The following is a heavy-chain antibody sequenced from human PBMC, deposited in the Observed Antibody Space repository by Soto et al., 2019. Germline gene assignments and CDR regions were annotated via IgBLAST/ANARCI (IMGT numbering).Heavy chain of an antibody. Sequence: QVQLQESGPGLVKPSDTLSLTCAVSGYSISSSNWWGWIRQPPGKGLEWIGYIYYSGSTYYNPSLKIRVTMSVDTSKNQFSLKLSSVTAVDTAVYYCARTVSVTMVRGVKFWFDPWGQGTLVTVSS. CDR1: GYSISSSNW. CDR2: IYYSGST. D-gene: IGHD3-10*01. J-gene: IGHJ5*02. V-gene: IGHV4-28*01. CDR3: ARTVSVTMVRGVKFWFDP.